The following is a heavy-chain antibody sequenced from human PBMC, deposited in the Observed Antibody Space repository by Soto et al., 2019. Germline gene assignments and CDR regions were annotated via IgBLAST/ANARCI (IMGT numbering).Heavy chain of an antibody. J-gene: IGHJ4*02. Sequence: EVQLVESGGGLVKPGGSLRLSCAVSGFTFSNAWMTWVRQAPGKGLEWVGRIKSGTDGCTTDYAVPVKGRFTISRVDSKINLYLDMNSLKAVYTAVYYYPTGGDALLQGVIGGYFDYWGQGTLVTVSS. V-gene: IGHV3-15*01. CDR2: IKSGTDGCTT. CDR1: GFTFSNAW. CDR3: PTGGDALLQGVIGGYFDY. D-gene: IGHD3-10*01.